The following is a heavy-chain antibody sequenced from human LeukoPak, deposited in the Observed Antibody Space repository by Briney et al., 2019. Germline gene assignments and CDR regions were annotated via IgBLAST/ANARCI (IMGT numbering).Heavy chain of an antibody. J-gene: IGHJ4*02. V-gene: IGHV4-30-4*08. Sequence: LSLACTVSGGSISSGDYYWSRIRQPPGKGLEWIGYIYYSGSTYYNPSLKSRVTISVDTSKNQFSLKLSSVTAADTAVYYCARGLYQLLPPGFDYWGQGTLVTVSS. CDR2: IYYSGST. CDR1: GGSISSGDYY. D-gene: IGHD2-2*01. CDR3: ARGLYQLLPPGFDY.